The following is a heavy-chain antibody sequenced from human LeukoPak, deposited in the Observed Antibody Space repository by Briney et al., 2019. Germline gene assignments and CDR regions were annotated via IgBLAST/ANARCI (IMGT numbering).Heavy chain of an antibody. D-gene: IGHD3-3*01. V-gene: IGHV4-34*01. CDR2: INHSGST. Sequence: SETLSLTCAVYGGSFSGYYWSWIRQPPGKGLEWIGGINHSGSTNYNPSLKSRVTISVDTSKNQFSLKLSSVTAADTAVYYCARGRDYDFWSGYSHYYYYMDVWGKGTTVTVSS. CDR3: ARGRDYDFWSGYSHYYYYMDV. J-gene: IGHJ6*03. CDR1: GGSFSGYY.